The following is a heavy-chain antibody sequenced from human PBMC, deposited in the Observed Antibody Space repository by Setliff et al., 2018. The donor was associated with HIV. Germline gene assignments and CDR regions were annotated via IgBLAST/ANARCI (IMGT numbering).Heavy chain of an antibody. V-gene: IGHV4-30-2*01. CDR2: IYHSGNT. CDR1: GGFISTGGYS. CDR3: ARSPRIGVAGEFEY. Sequence: PSEALSLTCTVSGGFISTGGYSWSRIRQPPGKGLEWIGYIYHSGNTYYNPSLKSRVSISVDTSKNQFSLKLSSVTAADTAVYYCARSPRIGVAGEFEYWGQGTLVTVSS. J-gene: IGHJ4*02. D-gene: IGHD6-19*01.